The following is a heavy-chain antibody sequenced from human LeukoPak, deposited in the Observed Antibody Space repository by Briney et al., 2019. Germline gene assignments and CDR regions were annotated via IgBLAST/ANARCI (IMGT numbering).Heavy chain of an antibody. CDR1: GGCISSSSYY. Sequence: SETLSLTCTVSGGCISSSSYYWGWIRQPPGKGLEWIGSIYYSGSTYYNPSLKSRVTISVDTSKNQFSLKLSSVTAADTAVYYCARLRYYYGSGSYPDPWGQGTLVTVSS. D-gene: IGHD3-10*01. CDR3: ARLRYYYGSGSYPDP. J-gene: IGHJ5*02. V-gene: IGHV4-39*01. CDR2: IYYSGST.